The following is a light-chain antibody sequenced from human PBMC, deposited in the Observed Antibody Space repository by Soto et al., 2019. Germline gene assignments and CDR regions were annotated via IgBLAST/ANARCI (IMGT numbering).Light chain of an antibody. CDR2: YVS. CDR3: SSYTSNNSYV. Sequence: QSVLTQPVSVSASPGQSITISCTGTSSDVGGYNYVSWYQQHPGKAPKLMIYYVSHRPSGVSNRFSGSKSGNTASLTISGLQAEDEAAYYCSSYTSNNSYVFGTGTKVTVL. CDR1: SSDVGGYNY. J-gene: IGLJ1*01. V-gene: IGLV2-14*03.